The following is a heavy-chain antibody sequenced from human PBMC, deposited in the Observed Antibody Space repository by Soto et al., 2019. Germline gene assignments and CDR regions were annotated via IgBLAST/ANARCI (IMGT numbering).Heavy chain of an antibody. CDR2: INAGNGNT. J-gene: IGHJ6*02. V-gene: IGHV1-3*01. D-gene: IGHD2-21*02. CDR1: EYTFANYP. CDR3: ARELAFCGGDCNPGLVGYYYGIDV. Sequence: ASVKVFCKASEYTFANYPMHRVLQAPGQRLEWMGWINAGNGNTMYSQKFQGRVAFTSDTSASTAYMELSSLRSEDTAVYYCARELAFCGGDCNPGLVGYYYGIDVWGQGTTVTVSS.